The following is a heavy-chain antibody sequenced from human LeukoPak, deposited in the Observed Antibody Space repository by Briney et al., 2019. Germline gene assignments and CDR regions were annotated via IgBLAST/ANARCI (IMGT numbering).Heavy chain of an antibody. V-gene: IGHV4-4*09. CDR3: ARFGFLEWLTPFDP. CDR1: GGSISSYY. CDR2: IYTSGST. Sequence: SETLSLTCTVSGGSISSYYWSWIRQPPGKGLEWIGYIYTSGSTNYNPSLKCRVAISVDASKNQSSLKLSSVTAADTAVYYCARFGFLEWLTPFDPWGQGTLVTVSS. J-gene: IGHJ5*02. D-gene: IGHD3-3*01.